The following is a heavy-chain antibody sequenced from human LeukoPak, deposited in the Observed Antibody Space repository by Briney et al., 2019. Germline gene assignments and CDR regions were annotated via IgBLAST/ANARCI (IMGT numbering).Heavy chain of an antibody. CDR1: GFTFSSYS. Sequence: GGSLRLSCAASGFTFSSYSLNWVRQAPGMGLEWVSSISSSSHYIYYADSVKGRFTISRDNAKNSLYLQMNSLRAEDTAVYYCARAERGHGDYLWPWGQGTLVTVSS. CDR2: ISSSSHYI. V-gene: IGHV3-21*01. D-gene: IGHD4-17*01. CDR3: ARAERGHGDYLWP. J-gene: IGHJ4*02.